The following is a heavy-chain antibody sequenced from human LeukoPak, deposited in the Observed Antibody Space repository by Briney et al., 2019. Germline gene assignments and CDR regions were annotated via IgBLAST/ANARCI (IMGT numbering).Heavy chain of an antibody. CDR1: GFTFSSYA. Sequence: PGRSLRLSCAASGFTFSSYAMHWVRQAPGKGLEWVAVISYDGSNKYYADSVKGRFTISRDNSKNTLYLQMNSLRAEDTAVYCCARGPELLFDAFDIWGQGTMVTVSS. V-gene: IGHV3-30*01. J-gene: IGHJ3*02. CDR2: ISYDGSNK. CDR3: ARGPELLFDAFDI. D-gene: IGHD1-26*01.